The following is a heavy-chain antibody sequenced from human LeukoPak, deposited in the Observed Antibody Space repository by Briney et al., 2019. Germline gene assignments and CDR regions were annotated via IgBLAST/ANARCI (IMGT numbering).Heavy chain of an antibody. D-gene: IGHD3-10*01. CDR2: ISGSGGST. Sequence: PGGSLRLSCAASGFTFSSYAMSWVRQAPGKGLEWVSAISGSGGSTYYADSVKGRFTISRDNSKNTLYLQMNSLRAEDTAVYYCAKGITTPKGVPDAFDIWGQGTMVTVSS. J-gene: IGHJ3*02. CDR3: AKGITTPKGVPDAFDI. CDR1: GFTFSSYA. V-gene: IGHV3-23*01.